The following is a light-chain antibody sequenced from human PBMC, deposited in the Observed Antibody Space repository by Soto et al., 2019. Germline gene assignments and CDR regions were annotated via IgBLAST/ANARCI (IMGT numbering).Light chain of an antibody. Sequence: EIVLTQSPATLSLSPGERATLSFRASQSVSSYLAWYQQKPGQAPRLLIYGASSRATGIPDRFSGSGSGTDFTVTISSLEPEDFAVYYCQQYGSSSWTFGQGTKVDIK. V-gene: IGKV3-11*01. CDR3: QQYGSSSWT. J-gene: IGKJ1*01. CDR1: QSVSSY. CDR2: GAS.